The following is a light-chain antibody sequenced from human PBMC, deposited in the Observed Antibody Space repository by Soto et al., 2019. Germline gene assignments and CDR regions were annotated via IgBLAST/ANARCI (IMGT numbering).Light chain of an antibody. Sequence: QSVLTQPPSASGTPGQRVTISCSGSRSNIGSNHVYWYQHLPGTAPKLLMYRDILRPSGVPDRFSASKSGTSASLAVNGLQSEDEADYYCVAWDDSLNGPLFGGGTKVTVL. CDR3: VAWDDSLNGPL. V-gene: IGLV1-44*01. CDR2: RDI. J-gene: IGLJ3*02. CDR1: RSNIGSNH.